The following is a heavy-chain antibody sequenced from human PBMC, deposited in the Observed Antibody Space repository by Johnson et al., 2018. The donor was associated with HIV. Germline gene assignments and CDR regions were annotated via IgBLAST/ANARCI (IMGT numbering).Heavy chain of an antibody. CDR2: IYSGGST. Sequence: EVQLVESGGGVVQPGRSLRLSCAASGFTFTYYAMSWVRQAPGKGLEWVSVIYSGGSTYYADSVKGRFNISRDDSKNTPYLQMNSLKTEDTAVYYCATGEYTYARAFDIWGQGTMVTVSS. V-gene: IGHV3-23*03. D-gene: IGHD5-18*01. CDR1: GFTFTYYA. CDR3: ATGEYTYARAFDI. J-gene: IGHJ3*02.